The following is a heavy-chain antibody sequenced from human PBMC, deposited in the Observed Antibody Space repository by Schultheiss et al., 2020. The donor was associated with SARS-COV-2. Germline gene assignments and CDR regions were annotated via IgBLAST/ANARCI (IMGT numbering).Heavy chain of an antibody. J-gene: IGHJ4*02. CDR1: GYTFTSYG. CDR2: ISAYNGNT. Sequence: ASVKVSCKASGYTFTSYGISWVRQAPGQGLEWMGWISAYNGNTNYAQKLQGRVTMTTDTSTSTAYMELRSLRSDDTAVYFCARNGAARDGSGFFFGFWGQGTLVTVSS. D-gene: IGHD3-22*01. V-gene: IGHV1-18*01. CDR3: ARNGAARDGSGFFFGF.